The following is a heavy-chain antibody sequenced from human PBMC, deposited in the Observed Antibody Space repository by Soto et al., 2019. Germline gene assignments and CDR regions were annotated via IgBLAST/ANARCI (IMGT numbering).Heavy chain of an antibody. CDR2: INPHSGDT. J-gene: IGHJ4*02. CDR1: GYTFTGYY. Sequence: QVQLVQSGAEVKKPGASVKVSCKASGYTFTGYYLYWVRQAPGQGIEWMGGINPHSGDTNYALKFQGRVTMTRDTSIGTAYMELNRLRSDDTAVYYCARDPIGGGAPYYFDYWGQGTLVTVSS. CDR3: ARDPIGGGAPYYFDY. V-gene: IGHV1-2*02. D-gene: IGHD3-10*01.